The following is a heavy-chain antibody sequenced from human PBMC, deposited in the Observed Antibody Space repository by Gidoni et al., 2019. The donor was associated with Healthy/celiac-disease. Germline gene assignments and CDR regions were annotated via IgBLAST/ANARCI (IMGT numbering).Heavy chain of an antibody. CDR3: AREVYYGMDV. V-gene: IGHV3-48*02. Sequence: VNLVKSGGGLVQPGGSRRPPFAAPGFTFSSYSMNWVRQAPGKGLEWVSYISSSSSTIYYADSVKGRFTISRDNAKNSLYLQMNSLRDEDTAVYYCAREVYYGMDVWGQGTTVTVSS. CDR2: ISSSSSTI. CDR1: GFTFSSYS. J-gene: IGHJ6*02.